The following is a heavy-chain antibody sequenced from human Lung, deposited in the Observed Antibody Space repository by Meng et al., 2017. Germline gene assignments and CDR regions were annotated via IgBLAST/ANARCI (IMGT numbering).Heavy chain of an antibody. CDR1: GFTFSSYC. CDR3: ARGRYSSSSAVVDY. CDR2: IWYDGSNK. Sequence: QVQLVESGGGVVQPGRSLRLSCGASGFTFSSYCMHWVRQAPGKGLDWVAVIWYDGSNKYYADSVKGRFTISRDNSKNTLYLQMNSLRAEDTAVYYCARGRYSSSSAVVDYWGQGTLVTVSS. V-gene: IGHV3-33*01. D-gene: IGHD6-13*01. J-gene: IGHJ4*02.